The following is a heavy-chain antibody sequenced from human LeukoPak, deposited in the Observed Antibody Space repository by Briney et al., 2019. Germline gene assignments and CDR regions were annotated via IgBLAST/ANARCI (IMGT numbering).Heavy chain of an antibody. V-gene: IGHV1-18*01. CDR3: ARVGRVPATVPYLFDY. CDR2: ISAYNGNT. Sequence: ASVKVSCKASGYTFTSYGISWVRQAPGQGLEWMGWISAYNGNTNYAQKLQGRVTMTTDTSTSTAYMELRSLRSDDTAVYYCARVGRVPATVPYLFDYWGQGTLVTVSS. CDR1: GYTFTSYG. J-gene: IGHJ4*02. D-gene: IGHD2-2*01.